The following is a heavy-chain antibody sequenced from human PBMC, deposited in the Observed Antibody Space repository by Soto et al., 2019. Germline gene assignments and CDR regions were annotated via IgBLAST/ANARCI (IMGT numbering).Heavy chain of an antibody. CDR1: GWSFSGYY. J-gene: IGHJ4*02. CDR2: INHSGST. Sequence: PSETLSLPCSVYGWSFSGYYWNWVRQPPGKGLEWIGEINHSGSTNYNPSLRSRVTISVDTSKNQFSLKLSSVTAADTAVYYCARGSGVVTAKPIDYWGQGTLVTVSS. D-gene: IGHD2-21*02. V-gene: IGHV4-34*01. CDR3: ARGSGVVTAKPIDY.